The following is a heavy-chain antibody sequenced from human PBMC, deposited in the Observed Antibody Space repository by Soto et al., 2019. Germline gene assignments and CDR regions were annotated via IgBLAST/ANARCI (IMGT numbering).Heavy chain of an antibody. J-gene: IGHJ5*02. V-gene: IGHV3-30-3*01. D-gene: IGHD6-19*01. Sequence: ESGGGVVQPGRSLRLSCTASGFSFSSYAMYWSRQPPGKGLEWVAVISHDGINKHYADSVKGRVTVSRDNSNHSLDLQLNSLRGEDTAMYYCARDMYSSDYFVKWFEPWGQGTLVTVSS. CDR1: GFSFSSYA. CDR3: ARDMYSSDYFVKWFEP. CDR2: ISHDGINK.